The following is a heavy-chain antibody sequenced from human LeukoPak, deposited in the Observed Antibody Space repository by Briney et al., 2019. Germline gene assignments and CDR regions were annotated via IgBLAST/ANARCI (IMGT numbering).Heavy chain of an antibody. CDR2: IGTVGDT. J-gene: IGHJ3*02. Sequence: GGSLRLSCAASGFTFSDYYMHWVRQVRGRGLEWVSTIGTVGDTYYRDSVKGRFTISRENANNSLYLQMNSLRGGETPVYYCGRFGPDAFDIWGPGTMVTVSS. V-gene: IGHV3-13*01. CDR1: GFTFSDYY. CDR3: GRFGPDAFDI. D-gene: IGHD3-16*01.